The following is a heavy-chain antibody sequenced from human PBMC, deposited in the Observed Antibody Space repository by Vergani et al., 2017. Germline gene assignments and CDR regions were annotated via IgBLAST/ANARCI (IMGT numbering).Heavy chain of an antibody. Sequence: EVQLVESGGGVVRPGGSLRLSCVVSGFTFDDYGMSWVRQAPGKGLEWVSGIYWNGGSTGYADSVKGRFTISRDNAKNSLYLQMNSLRAEDTALYYCARLRLYYDFWSGYSAPYYYYMDVWGKGP. CDR3: ARLRLYYDFWSGYSAPYYYYMDV. CDR1: GFTFDDYG. V-gene: IGHV3-20*04. CDR2: IYWNGGST. J-gene: IGHJ6*03. D-gene: IGHD3-3*01.